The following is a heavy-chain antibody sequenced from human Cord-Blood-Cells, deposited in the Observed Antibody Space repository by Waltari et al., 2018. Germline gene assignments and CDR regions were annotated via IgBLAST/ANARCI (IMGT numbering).Heavy chain of an antibody. J-gene: IGHJ5*02. D-gene: IGHD6-19*01. CDR3: ATFAPKYSSGWSNWFDP. V-gene: IGHV4-39*07. CDR1: GGSISSRSYS. Sequence: QLQLQESAPGLVKPSETLSLTCTVSGGSISSRSYSWGWIRQPPGKGLEWIGSIYYSGSTYYNPSLESRVTISVDTSKNQFSLKLSSVTAADTAVYYCATFAPKYSSGWSNWFDPWGQGTLVTVSS. CDR2: IYYSGST.